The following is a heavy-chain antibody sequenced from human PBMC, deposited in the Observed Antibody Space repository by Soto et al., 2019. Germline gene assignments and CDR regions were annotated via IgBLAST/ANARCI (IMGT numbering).Heavy chain of an antibody. CDR2: IRSKAYGGTT. D-gene: IGHD1-26*01. CDR1: GFTFGDYA. Sequence: PGGSLRLSCTASGFTFGDYAMSWFRQAPGKGLEWVGFIRSKAYGGTTEYAASVKGRFTISRDDSKSIAYLQMNSLKTEDTAVYYCTRFSSGSNSGYYYYYGMDVWGQGATVTVS. V-gene: IGHV3-49*03. J-gene: IGHJ6*02. CDR3: TRFSSGSNSGYYYYYGMDV.